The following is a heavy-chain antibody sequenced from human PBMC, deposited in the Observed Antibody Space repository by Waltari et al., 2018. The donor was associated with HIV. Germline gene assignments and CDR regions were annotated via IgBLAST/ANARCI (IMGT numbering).Heavy chain of an antibody. CDR1: GGTFSSYA. J-gene: IGHJ4*02. D-gene: IGHD1-26*01. V-gene: IGHV1-69*12. CDR3: ARGTGEWEYHTLYYFDY. CDR2: IIPIFGTA. Sequence: QVQLVQSGAEVKKPGSSVKVSCKASGGTFSSYAISWVRQAPGQGLEWMGGIIPIFGTANYAQKFQGRVTITADESTSTAYMELSSLRSEDTAVYYCARGTGEWEYHTLYYFDYWGQGTLVTVSS.